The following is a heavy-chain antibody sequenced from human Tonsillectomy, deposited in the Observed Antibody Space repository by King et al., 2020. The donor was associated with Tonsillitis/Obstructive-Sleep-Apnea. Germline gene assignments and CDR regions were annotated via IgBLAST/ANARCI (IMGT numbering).Heavy chain of an antibody. CDR2: ISYDGSNK. D-gene: IGHD2-2*01. J-gene: IGHJ3*02. V-gene: IGHV3-30*01. CDR3: ARDHGSAAAIDGAAFDI. CDR1: GFTFSSYA. Sequence: QVQLVESGGGVVQPGRSLRLSCATSGFTFSSYAMHWVRQAPGKGLEWVAVISYDGSNKYYADSVKGRFTISRDNSKNTLHLQMNSLRAEDTAVYYCARDHGSAAAIDGAAFDIWGQGTMVTVSS.